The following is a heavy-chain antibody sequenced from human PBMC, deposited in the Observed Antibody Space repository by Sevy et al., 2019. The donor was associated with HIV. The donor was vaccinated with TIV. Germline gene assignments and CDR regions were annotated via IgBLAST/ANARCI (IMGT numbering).Heavy chain of an antibody. J-gene: IGHJ4*02. CDR3: ARTVRSSSWYGNYFDY. CDR1: GFTFDDYA. V-gene: IGHV3-9*03. CDR2: ISWNSGSI. D-gene: IGHD6-13*01. Sequence: GGSLRLSCAASGFTFDDYAMHWVRQAPGKGLEWVSGISWNSGSIGYADSVKGRFTVSRDNGKNSLYLQMNSLRAEDMGLYYCARTVRSSSWYGNYFDYWGQGTLVTVSS.